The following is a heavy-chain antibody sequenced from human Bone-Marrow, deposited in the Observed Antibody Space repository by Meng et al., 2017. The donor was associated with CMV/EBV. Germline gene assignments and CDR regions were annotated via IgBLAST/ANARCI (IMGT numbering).Heavy chain of an antibody. J-gene: IGHJ4*02. CDR3: ARDYGAETGTGS. CDR2: ITSSGSFI. CDR1: GFTLSNYG. V-gene: IGHV3-21*01. Sequence: GESLKISCSASGFTLSNYGMNWVRQAPGKGLEWASAITSSGSFIYYGDSVKGRFTISRDNTKNSLYLQMDSLRAEDTAVYYCARDYGAETGTGSWGQGTLVTVSS. D-gene: IGHD6-19*01.